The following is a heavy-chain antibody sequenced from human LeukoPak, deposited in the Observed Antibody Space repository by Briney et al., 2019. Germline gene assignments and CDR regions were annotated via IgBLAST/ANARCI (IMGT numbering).Heavy chain of an antibody. CDR2: TGGGVGGT. CDR3: ARECPSVDWGAFDI. D-gene: IGHD3-16*01. CDR1: GFSSSSYA. Sequence: GGSLRLSXAGSGFSSSSYAMSWVRQAPGKGLDWVSGTGGGVGGTYYTDSVKGRFTIFRDISKNTLYLQMNSLRAEDTAVYYCARECPSVDWGAFDIWGQGTMVTVSS. J-gene: IGHJ3*02. V-gene: IGHV3-23*01.